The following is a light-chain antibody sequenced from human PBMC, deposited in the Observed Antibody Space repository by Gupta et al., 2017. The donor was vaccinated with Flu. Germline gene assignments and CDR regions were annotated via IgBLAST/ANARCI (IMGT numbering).Light chain of an antibody. CDR2: DLN. V-gene: IGLV2-8*01. Sequence: SVTISCTGSSSDVGGYNFVSWYQQHSGKAPKLMSYDLNRRPSGVPVRVSGSRSGNTASLTVSGLQAEDEADYDCSSYAGTNNVVFGGGTRLTVL. CDR1: SSDVGGYNF. J-gene: IGLJ2*01. CDR3: SSYAGTNNVV.